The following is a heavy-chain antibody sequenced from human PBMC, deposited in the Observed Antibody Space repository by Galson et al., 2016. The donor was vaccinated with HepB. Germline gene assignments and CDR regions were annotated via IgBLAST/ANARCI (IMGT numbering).Heavy chain of an antibody. CDR3: ARNPSGDTYAYDYFDS. J-gene: IGHJ4*02. V-gene: IGHV4-59*01. D-gene: IGHD5-18*01. CDR2: MYYSGNT. Sequence: ETLSLTCSVSGSSISGYYWSWIRQPPGKELEWIGNMYYSGNTNYHPSLKSRVTLSLNTSKNQFSLKLKSVTAADTAMYYFARNPSGDTYAYDYFDSWGQGTLVAVSS. CDR1: GSSISGYY.